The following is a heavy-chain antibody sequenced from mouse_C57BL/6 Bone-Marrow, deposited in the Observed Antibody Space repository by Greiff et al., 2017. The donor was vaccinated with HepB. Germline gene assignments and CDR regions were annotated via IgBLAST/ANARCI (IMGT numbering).Heavy chain of an antibody. D-gene: IGHD1-1*01. J-gene: IGHJ1*03. Sequence: EVQLQQSGPELVKPGASVKIPCKASGYTFTDYNMDWVKQSHGKSLEWIGDINPNNGGTIYNQKFKGKATLTVDKSSSTAYMELNSLTSEDSAVYYCARISDYYCGSSHWYFDVWGTGTTVTVSS. CDR3: ARISDYYCGSSHWYFDV. V-gene: IGHV1-18*01. CDR1: GYTFTDYN. CDR2: INPNNGGT.